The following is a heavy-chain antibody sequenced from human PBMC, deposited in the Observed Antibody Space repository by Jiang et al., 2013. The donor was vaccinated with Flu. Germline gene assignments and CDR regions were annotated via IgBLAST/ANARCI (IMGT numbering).Heavy chain of an antibody. CDR1: GFSLTTSGMC. V-gene: IGHV2-70*11. J-gene: IGHJ5*01. Sequence: KPTQTLTLTCAFSGFSLTTSGMCVSWTRQPPGKALEWLARIDWDGDEYYSTSLRTRLTISKDTSKNQVVLRMTNMDPMDTATYYCARIRRGSYYEKWFDSWGQGTLVTVSS. CDR2: IDWDGDE. D-gene: IGHD3-10*01. CDR3: ARIRRGSYYEKWFDS.